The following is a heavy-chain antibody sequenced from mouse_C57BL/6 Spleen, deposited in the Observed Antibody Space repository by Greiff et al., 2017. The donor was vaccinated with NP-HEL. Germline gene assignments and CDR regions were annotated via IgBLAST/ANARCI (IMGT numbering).Heavy chain of an antibody. V-gene: IGHV1-39*01. CDR3: ARSGYYGSSYDAMDY. D-gene: IGHD1-1*01. CDR1: GYSFTDYN. CDR2: INPNYGTT. Sequence: VQLQQSGPELVKPGASVKISCKASGYSFTDYNMNWVKQSNGKSLEWIGVINPNYGTTSYNQKFKGKATLTVDQSSSTAYMQLNSLISEDSAVYYCARSGYYGSSYDAMDYWGQGTSVTVSS. J-gene: IGHJ4*01.